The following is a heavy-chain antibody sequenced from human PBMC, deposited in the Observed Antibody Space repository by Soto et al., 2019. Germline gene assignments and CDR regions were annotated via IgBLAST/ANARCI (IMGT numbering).Heavy chain of an antibody. CDR2: IYFDGITT. CDR3: ARGGAIGVDE. V-gene: IGHV3-74*01. J-gene: IGHJ6*03. Sequence: VLSMRISCTASGFTFNSHWMHWFRQAPGKGLVWVSRIYFDGITTNYADSVKGRLTVSRDNAKNTVYLHVNTLRDEDTAGYYCARGGAIGVDEWGKGSRVTV. D-gene: IGHD3-16*01. CDR1: GFTFNSHW.